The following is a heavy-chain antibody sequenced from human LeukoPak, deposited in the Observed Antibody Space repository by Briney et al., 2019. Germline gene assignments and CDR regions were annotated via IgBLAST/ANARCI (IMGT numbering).Heavy chain of an antibody. D-gene: IGHD1-26*01. CDR2: IYTSGST. V-gene: IGHV4-4*07. Sequence: SGTLSLTCTVSGGSISSYYWSWIRQPAGKGLEWIGRIYTSGSTNYNPSLKSRVTMSVDTSKNQFSLKLSSVTAADTAVYYCARGRIVGATARYYFDYWGQGTLVTVSA. CDR1: GGSISSYY. CDR3: ARGRIVGATARYYFDY. J-gene: IGHJ4*02.